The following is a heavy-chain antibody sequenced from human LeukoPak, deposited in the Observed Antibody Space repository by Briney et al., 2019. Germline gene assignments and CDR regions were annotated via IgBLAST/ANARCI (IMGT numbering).Heavy chain of an antibody. CDR2: ISSSSSYI. J-gene: IGHJ6*02. V-gene: IGHV3-21*01. CDR3: ASVGGIVGATTRHYYYYGMDV. D-gene: IGHD1-26*01. Sequence: GGSLRLSCAASGFTFSSYSMNWVRQAPGKGLEWVSSISSSSSYIYYADSVKGRFTISRDNAKNSLYLQMNSLRAEDTAVYYCASVGGIVGATTRHYYYYGMDVWGQGTTVTVSS. CDR1: GFTFSSYS.